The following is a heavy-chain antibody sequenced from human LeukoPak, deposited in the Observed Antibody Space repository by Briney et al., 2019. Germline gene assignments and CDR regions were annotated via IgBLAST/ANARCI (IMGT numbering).Heavy chain of an antibody. Sequence: PSETMSLTCSVSGDSVSRSDSYWDWIRQPPGKGLEWIGTIYYSGRTYYSPSLKSRVTMSVDPSNNQFSLNLRSVTAADTAVYYCARRRYYDGSGYLEWGQGTLLSVSS. CDR1: GDSVSRSDSY. V-gene: IGHV4-39*01. D-gene: IGHD3-22*01. CDR2: IYYSGRT. CDR3: ARRRYYDGSGYLE. J-gene: IGHJ1*01.